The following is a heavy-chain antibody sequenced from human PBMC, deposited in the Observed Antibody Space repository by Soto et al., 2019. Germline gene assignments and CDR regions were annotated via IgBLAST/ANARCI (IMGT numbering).Heavy chain of an antibody. Sequence: ASVKVSCKASGYTFSDYDINWVRQAAGQGLEWMGWMNPYSGNTGYAQKFQGRVTMTTDTSITTAYSELSSLTFEDTAIYYCARGRFRRTWFDPWGQGTLVTVSS. CDR2: MNPYSGNT. CDR3: ARGRFRRTWFDP. D-gene: IGHD3-16*01. CDR1: GYTFSDYD. V-gene: IGHV1-8*01. J-gene: IGHJ5*02.